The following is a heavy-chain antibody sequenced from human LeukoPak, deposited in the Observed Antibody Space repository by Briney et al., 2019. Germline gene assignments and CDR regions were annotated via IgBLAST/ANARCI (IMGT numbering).Heavy chain of an antibody. V-gene: IGHV3-74*01. D-gene: IGHD2-8*02. CDR3: ARGLLGIDY. J-gene: IGHJ4*02. Sequence: PGGSLRLSCAASGFTLSSYWMHWVRHTPGKGLVWVSRIDTDASNTNYADSVKGRFTVSRDNAKNTLYLQMNGLRAEDTAVYYCARGLLGIDYWGQGTLVTVSS. CDR1: GFTLSSYW. CDR2: IDTDASNT.